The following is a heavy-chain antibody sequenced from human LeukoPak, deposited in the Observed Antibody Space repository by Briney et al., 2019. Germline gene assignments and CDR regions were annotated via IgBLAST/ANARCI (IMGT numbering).Heavy chain of an antibody. CDR2: INHRGVT. CDR1: GGSFSGYF. V-gene: IGHV4-34*01. J-gene: IGHJ4*02. CDR3: ASGPGTSVIRGVSPKY. Sequence: SETLSLTCAVYGGSFSGYFCWIRQSPGKGLEWIGEINHRGVTNYRPSLGGRVSIFTDRSLNQFSLRLTSVTAADTGTYYCASGPGTSVIRGVSPKYWGQGAPVTVSS. D-gene: IGHD3-10*01.